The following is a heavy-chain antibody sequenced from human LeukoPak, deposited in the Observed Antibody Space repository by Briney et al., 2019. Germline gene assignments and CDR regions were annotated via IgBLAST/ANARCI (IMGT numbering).Heavy chain of an antibody. CDR3: ARWAALCNDH. D-gene: IGHD6-13*01. CDR1: GYTFTSYG. CDR2: ISAYNGNT. V-gene: IGHV1-18*01. J-gene: IGHJ4*02. Sequence: ASVKVSCKASGYTFTSYGISWVRQAPGQGLEWMGWISAYNGNTNYAQKLQGRVTMTTDTSTSTAYMELSRLTYDDTAVYYCARWAALCNDHWGQGTLVTVSS.